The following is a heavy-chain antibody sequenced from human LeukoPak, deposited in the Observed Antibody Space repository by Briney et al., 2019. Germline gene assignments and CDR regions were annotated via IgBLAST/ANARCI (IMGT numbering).Heavy chain of an antibody. Sequence: SETLSLTCSVFGGSISNTDRYWGWVRQPPEKGLEWIGSVYYSGFTYYNPSLKSRVTISVDTSKNQFSLKLSSVTAADTAVYYCAREGYYYGSGSYYPASYFDYWGQGTLVTVSS. D-gene: IGHD3-10*01. CDR3: AREGYYYGSGSYYPASYFDY. V-gene: IGHV4-39*02. CDR1: GGSISNTDRY. CDR2: VYYSGFT. J-gene: IGHJ4*02.